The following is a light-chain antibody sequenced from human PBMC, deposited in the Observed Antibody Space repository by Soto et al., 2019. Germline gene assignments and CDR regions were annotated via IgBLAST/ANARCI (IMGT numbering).Light chain of an antibody. CDR3: QQSNSITWT. Sequence: DIQMTQSPSTLSASIGDRVNITCRASQSISSWLAWYQQKPGKAPKVLIYKASNLESGVPSRFSGSGSETDFTLTISSLQPEDFATYSCQQSNSITWTFGQGTKVDIK. CDR2: KAS. CDR1: QSISSW. V-gene: IGKV1-5*03. J-gene: IGKJ1*01.